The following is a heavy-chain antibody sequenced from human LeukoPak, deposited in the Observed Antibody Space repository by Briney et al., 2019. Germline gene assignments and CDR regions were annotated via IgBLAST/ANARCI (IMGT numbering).Heavy chain of an antibody. J-gene: IGHJ4*02. CDR1: GGSVMSYY. Sequence: PSETLSLTCTVSGGSVMSYYWSWIRQPPGKGLEWLGYIYSNGSTNFHPSLKSRLTISVDTSKNQFSLKLTSVTAADTAVYYCSRSGGGYTATILVYFFDYWGQGALVTVSS. CDR2: IYSNGST. CDR3: SRSGGGYTATILVYFFDY. D-gene: IGHD5-18*01. V-gene: IGHV4-59*02.